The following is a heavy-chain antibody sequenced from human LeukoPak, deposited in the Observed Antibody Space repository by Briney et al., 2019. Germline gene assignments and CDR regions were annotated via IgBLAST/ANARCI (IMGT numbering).Heavy chain of an antibody. CDR3: TRRAARWQFDL. J-gene: IGHJ2*01. CDR2: IKEDGSEK. V-gene: IGHV3-7*03. CDR1: GFTFSNHW. D-gene: IGHD5-24*01. Sequence: GGSLRLSCAPSGFTFSNHWMSRVRQAPGQGLEWVAKIKEDGSEKYYVDSVKGRFTISRDNAKNSLNLQMSSLRAEDTALYYCTRRAARWQFDLWGRGTLLTVSS.